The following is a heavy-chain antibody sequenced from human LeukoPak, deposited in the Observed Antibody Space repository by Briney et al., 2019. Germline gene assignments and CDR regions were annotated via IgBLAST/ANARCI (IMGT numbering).Heavy chain of an antibody. D-gene: IGHD1-26*01. CDR1: GFTFSRYN. V-gene: IGHV3-21*01. Sequence: GGSLRLSCAGSGFTFSRYNMNWIRQAPGKGLEWVSSISTSSSFIDYADSVKGRLTISRDNAKDSLHLQMDSLRADDTAVYYCVRDGIVGASYYFDFWGQGTLVTVSS. J-gene: IGHJ4*02. CDR3: VRDGIVGASYYFDF. CDR2: ISTSSSFI.